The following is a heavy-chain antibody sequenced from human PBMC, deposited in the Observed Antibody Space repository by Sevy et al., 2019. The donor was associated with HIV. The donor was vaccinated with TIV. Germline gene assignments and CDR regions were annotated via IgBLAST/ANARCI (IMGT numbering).Heavy chain of an antibody. CDR3: ARDLGGSWYDVDWYFDL. J-gene: IGHJ2*01. V-gene: IGHV3-9*01. CDR1: GFTFDDYA. Sequence: GGSLRLSCAVSGFTFDDYAMHWVRQAPGKGLEWVSSISWNSGSIDYADSVKGRFSISRDDAKNSLYLQMNSLRPEDTALYYCARDLGGSWYDVDWYFDLWGRGTLVTVSS. D-gene: IGHD6-13*01. CDR2: ISWNSGSI.